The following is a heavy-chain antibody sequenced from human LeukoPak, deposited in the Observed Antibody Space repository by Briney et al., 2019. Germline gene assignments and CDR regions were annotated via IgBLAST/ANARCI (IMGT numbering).Heavy chain of an antibody. J-gene: IGHJ4*02. V-gene: IGHV1-2*02. CDR2: IHPNSGGT. CDR1: GYTFTAYY. CDR3: ARDYYRSGTYYKDY. Sequence: VASVKVSCKASGYTFTAYYLHWVRQAPGQGLEWMGWIHPNSGGTNYAQNFQGRVSMTTDTSISTVYMELSRLRSDDTAVYYCARDYYRSGTYYKDYWGQGTLVTVSS. D-gene: IGHD3-10*01.